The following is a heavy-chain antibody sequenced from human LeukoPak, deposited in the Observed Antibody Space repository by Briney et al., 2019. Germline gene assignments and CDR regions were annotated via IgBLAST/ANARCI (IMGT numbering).Heavy chain of an antibody. D-gene: IGHD3-9*01. CDR2: IGYSGKT. Sequence: SQTLSLTCSVCGVSISGRGYWGWIRQHPGKGLEWIGYIGYSGKTYYKPSLQSRVIISADTSKSQFTLKVSSVTAADTAVYYCATGYGSGWFDAWGQGAVVTVSS. V-gene: IGHV4-31*03. CDR1: GVSISGRGY. J-gene: IGHJ5*02. CDR3: ATGYGSGWFDA.